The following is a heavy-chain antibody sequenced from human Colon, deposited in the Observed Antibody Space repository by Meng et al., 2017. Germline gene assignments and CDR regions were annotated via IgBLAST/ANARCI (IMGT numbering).Heavy chain of an antibody. Sequence: PGAGPGLVKPSKTLSLTCTVSGGSSSSGDYYWSWIRQPPGKGLEWIGYIYYSGSTYYNPSLKSRVTISVDTSKNQFSLKLSSVTAADTAVYYCARGYYDSSGYGYWYFDLWGRGTLVTVSS. CDR3: ARGYYDSSGYGYWYFDL. CDR1: GGSSSSGDYY. CDR2: IYYSGST. V-gene: IGHV4-30-4*01. J-gene: IGHJ2*01. D-gene: IGHD3-22*01.